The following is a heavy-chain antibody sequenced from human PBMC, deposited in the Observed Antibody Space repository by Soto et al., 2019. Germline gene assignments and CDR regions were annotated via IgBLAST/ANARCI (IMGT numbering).Heavy chain of an antibody. J-gene: IGHJ6*02. CDR3: ARVVRTDYYSSSWYDGMDV. V-gene: IGHV4-34*01. Sequence: SETLSLTCAVYGGSFSGYYWSWIRQPPGKGLEWIGEINHSGSTNYNPSLKSRVTISVDTSKNQFSLKLSSVTAADTAVYYCARVVRTDYYSSSWYDGMDVWGQGTTVTV. D-gene: IGHD6-13*01. CDR2: INHSGST. CDR1: GGSFSGYY.